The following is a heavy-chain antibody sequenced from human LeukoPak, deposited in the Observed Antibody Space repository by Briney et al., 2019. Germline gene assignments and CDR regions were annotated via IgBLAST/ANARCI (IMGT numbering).Heavy chain of an antibody. CDR1: VYTFTSYG. Sequence: ASVKVSCKASVYTFTSYGINWVRQAPGQGLEWRGWNNPSNGNRNYAQRLQGRVTMTTDTSTSTAYMELRSLRSDDTAMYYCARYLRPVTDPYHDAFDIWDQGTMVTLSS. V-gene: IGHV1-18*01. CDR2: NNPSNGNR. D-gene: IGHD2-21*02. J-gene: IGHJ3*02. CDR3: ARYLRPVTDPYHDAFDI.